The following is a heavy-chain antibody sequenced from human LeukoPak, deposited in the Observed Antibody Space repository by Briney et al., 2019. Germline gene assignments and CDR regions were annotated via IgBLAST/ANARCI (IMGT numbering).Heavy chain of an antibody. Sequence: PSETLSLTCTVSGGSISSYYWSWIRQPLGKGLEWIGYIYYSGNTNYNPSLKSRVTISVDTSKNQFSLKLSSVTAADTAVYYCASHYYYGSGSYYYFDYWGQGTLVTVSS. CDR3: ASHYYYGSGSYYYFDY. D-gene: IGHD3-10*01. CDR1: GGSISSYY. J-gene: IGHJ4*02. V-gene: IGHV4-59*01. CDR2: IYYSGNT.